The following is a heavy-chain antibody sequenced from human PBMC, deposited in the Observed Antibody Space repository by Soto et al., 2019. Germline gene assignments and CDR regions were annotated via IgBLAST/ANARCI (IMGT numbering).Heavy chain of an antibody. Sequence: SETLSLTCAVYGGSFSGYYWSWIRQPPGKGLEWIGEINHSGSTNYNPSLKSRVTISVDTSKNQFSLKLSSVTAADTAVYYCARDGYSSSSAWFDPWGQGTLVTVSS. J-gene: IGHJ5*02. CDR2: INHSGST. V-gene: IGHV4-34*01. CDR3: ARDGYSSSSAWFDP. D-gene: IGHD6-6*01. CDR1: GGSFSGYY.